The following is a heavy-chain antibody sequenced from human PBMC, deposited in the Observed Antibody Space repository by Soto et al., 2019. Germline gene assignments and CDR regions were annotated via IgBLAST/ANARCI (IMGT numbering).Heavy chain of an antibody. CDR3: AKEGLAYYDGSGIGAFYS. CDR1: GFTFSSYG. D-gene: IGHD3-10*01. V-gene: IGHV3-30*18. CDR2: ISYDGSNK. J-gene: IGHJ3*02. Sequence: QVQLVESGGGVVQPGRSLRLSCAASGFTFSSYGMHWVRQAPGKGLEWEAVISYDGSNKYYADSVKGRFTISRDNSKNTLYLQMSSLRAEDTAVYYCAKEGLAYYDGSGIGAFYSWGQGTMVTVSS.